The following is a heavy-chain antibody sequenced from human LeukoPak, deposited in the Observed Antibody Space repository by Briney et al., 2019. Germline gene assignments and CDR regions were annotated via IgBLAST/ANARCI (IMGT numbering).Heavy chain of an antibody. J-gene: IGHJ4*02. CDR3: ARGMYSGGYEFVY. CDR1: VYTFTSYD. CDR2: MNPNSGNT. V-gene: IGHV1-8*01. D-gene: IGHD1-26*01. Sequence: ASVKVSCKASVYTFTSYDIHWVRPPTGQGLAWMGWMNPNSGNTGYAQKFQGRVTMTRHTSISTAYMELSSLRSEDTAVYYCARGMYSGGYEFVYWGQGTLVTVSS.